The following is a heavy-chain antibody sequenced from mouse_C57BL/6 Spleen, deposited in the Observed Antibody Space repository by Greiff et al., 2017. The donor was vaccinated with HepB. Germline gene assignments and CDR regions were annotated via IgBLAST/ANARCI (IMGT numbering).Heavy chain of an antibody. CDR2: IYPGDGDT. CDR1: GYAFSSSW. V-gene: IGHV1-82*01. J-gene: IGHJ2*01. CDR3: ARPITTVVAFDY. D-gene: IGHD1-1*01. Sequence: QVQLQQSGPELVKPGASVKISCKASGYAFSSSWMNWVKQRPGKGLEWIGRIYPGDGDTNYNGKFKGKATLTADKSSSTAYMQLSSLTSEDSAVYFCARPITTVVAFDYWGQGTTLTVSS.